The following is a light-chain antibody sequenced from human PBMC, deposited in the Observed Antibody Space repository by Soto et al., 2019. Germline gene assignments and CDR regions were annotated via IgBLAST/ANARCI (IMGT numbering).Light chain of an antibody. V-gene: IGLV2-14*01. J-gene: IGLJ2*01. CDR1: SADVGAYNY. CDR3: SSFTTSSTLL. CDR2: DVT. Sequence: QSALTQPASVSGSPGQSIAISCTGSSADVGAYNYVSWFQQHPGKAPKIILYDVTSRPSGVSTRFSGSKSGNTASLTISGLQPEDEGDYYCSSFTTSSTLLFGGGTKVTVL.